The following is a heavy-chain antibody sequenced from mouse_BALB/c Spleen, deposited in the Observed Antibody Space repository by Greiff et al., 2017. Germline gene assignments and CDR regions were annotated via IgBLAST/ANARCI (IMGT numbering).Heavy chain of an antibody. CDR1: GYSITSDYA. J-gene: IGHJ2*01. Sequence: EVQLVESGPGLVKPSQSLSLTCTVTGYSITSDYAWNWIRQFPGNKLEWMGYISYSGSTSYNPSLKSRISITRDTSKNQFFLQLNSVTTEDTATYYCARWDSSGYDYWGQGTTLTVSS. CDR3: ARWDSSGYDY. CDR2: ISYSGST. D-gene: IGHD3-2*01. V-gene: IGHV3-2*02.